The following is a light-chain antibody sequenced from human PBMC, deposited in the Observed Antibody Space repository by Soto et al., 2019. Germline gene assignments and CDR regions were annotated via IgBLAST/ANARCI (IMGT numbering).Light chain of an antibody. J-gene: IGLJ1*01. CDR2: EVS. CDR3: SSYTSSSRYV. V-gene: IGLV2-14*01. Sequence: QSALTQPASVSGSPGQSITISCTGTSSDVGGYNYASWYQQHPGKAPKLMIYEVSNRPSGVSNRFSGSKSGNTASLTISGLQAEDEADYYCSSYTSSSRYVFGTGTKVT. CDR1: SSDVGGYNY.